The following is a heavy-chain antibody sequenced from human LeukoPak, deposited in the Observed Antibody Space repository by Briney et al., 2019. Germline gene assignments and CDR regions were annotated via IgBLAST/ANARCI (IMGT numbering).Heavy chain of an antibody. CDR2: IRYDGSNK. Sequence: PGGSLRLSCAASGFTFSSYAMNWVRQAPGKGLEWVAFIRYDGSNKYYAGSVKGRFTISRDNSKNTLYLQMNSLRAEDTAVYYCAKVRYNEGYWGQGTLVTVSS. CDR3: AKVRYNEGY. CDR1: GFTFSSYA. V-gene: IGHV3-30*02. D-gene: IGHD1-14*01. J-gene: IGHJ4*02.